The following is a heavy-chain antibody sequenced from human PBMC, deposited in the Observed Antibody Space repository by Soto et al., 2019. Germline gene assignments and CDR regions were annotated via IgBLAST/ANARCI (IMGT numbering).Heavy chain of an antibody. CDR2: MSRSGSTI. V-gene: IGHV3-48*03. CDR3: ARVASSWNPNEY. CDR1: EITFSRYG. D-gene: IGHD1-1*01. Sequence: PVGSLRLSCADSEITFSRYGVNWVRQAPGKGLEWVSYMSRSGSTIYYAASVKGRFTISRDNAKNSLYLQMNSLRAEDTAVYYCARVASSWNPNEYWGQGTLVTVGS. J-gene: IGHJ4*02.